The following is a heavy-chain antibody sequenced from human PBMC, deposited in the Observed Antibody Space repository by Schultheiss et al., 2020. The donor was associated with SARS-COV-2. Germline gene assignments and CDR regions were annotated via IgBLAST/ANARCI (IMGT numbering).Heavy chain of an antibody. CDR1: GFIFTSYA. CDR3: ARDGWDVGGAFDV. J-gene: IGHJ3*01. Sequence: GGSLRLSCAASGFIFTSYAMHWVRQAPGKGLEWVAVTSYDGSTKYYADSVKGRFTISRDNSKNTLYLQVNSLRIEDTALYYCARDGWDVGGAFDVWGQGTMVTVSS. CDR2: TSYDGSTK. D-gene: IGHD2-15*01. V-gene: IGHV3-30-3*01.